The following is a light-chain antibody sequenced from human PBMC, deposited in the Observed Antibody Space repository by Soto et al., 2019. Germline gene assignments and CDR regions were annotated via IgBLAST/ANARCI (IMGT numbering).Light chain of an antibody. Sequence: EIVLTQSPATLSLSPGERATLSCRASQSVSSYLAWYQQKPGLAPRLVLYDASNRATGIPPRFSGSGSGTEFTLTISSLQSEDFAVYYCQQYNNWPPITFGQGTRLEI. CDR3: QQYNNWPPIT. V-gene: IGKV3-11*01. CDR1: QSVSSY. J-gene: IGKJ5*01. CDR2: DAS.